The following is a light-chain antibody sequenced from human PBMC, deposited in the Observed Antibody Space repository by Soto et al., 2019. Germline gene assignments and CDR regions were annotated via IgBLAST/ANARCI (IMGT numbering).Light chain of an antibody. Sequence: DIVMTQSPAPLSVSPGERATLSCMASQSVSSNLAWYQQKPGQAPRLIIDGASSRATGIPDRFSGSGSGTDCTLTISRLEPEDVAVYYCQQYNNWPLIFGGGTKVDIK. CDR2: GAS. V-gene: IGKV3D-15*01. CDR1: QSVSSN. J-gene: IGKJ4*01. CDR3: QQYNNWPLI.